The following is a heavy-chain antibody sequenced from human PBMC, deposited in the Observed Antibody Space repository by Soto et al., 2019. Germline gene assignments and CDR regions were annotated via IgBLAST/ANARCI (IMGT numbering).Heavy chain of an antibody. Sequence: SETLSLTCTVSGGSISSYYWSWILQPPWKGLEWIGYINYSGSTTYNPSLRSRVTISVDTSKNQLSLKLSSVTAADTAVYYCARHVNRGAIFDYWGQGTLVTVSS. CDR2: INYSGST. J-gene: IGHJ4*02. V-gene: IGHV4-59*08. CDR1: GGSISSYY. CDR3: ARHVNRGAIFDY. D-gene: IGHD3-3*01.